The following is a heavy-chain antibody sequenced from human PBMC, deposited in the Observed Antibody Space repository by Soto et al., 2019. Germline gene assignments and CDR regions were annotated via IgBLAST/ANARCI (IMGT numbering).Heavy chain of an antibody. CDR3: VKDIRAYNFYGMDV. J-gene: IGHJ6*02. CDR1: GFTFDDFA. V-gene: IGHV3-9*01. Sequence: EVQLVESGGGLVQPGRSLRLSCAASGFTFDDFAMHWVRQAPGKGPEWVSGISWNSDNIGYADSVKGRFVISRDNAQKSVYLQMNSLRPEDSALYYCVKDIRAYNFYGMDVWGQGTTVIVSS. CDR2: ISWNSDNI.